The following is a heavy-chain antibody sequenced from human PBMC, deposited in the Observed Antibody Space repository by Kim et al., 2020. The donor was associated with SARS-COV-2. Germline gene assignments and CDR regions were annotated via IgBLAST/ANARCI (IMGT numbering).Heavy chain of an antibody. Sequence: SNYNPSFQGHVTISADKSITTAYLQWSSLKASDTAMYYCTRATTYSSGWSSYWGQGTLVTVSS. V-gene: IGHV5-10-1*01. CDR3: TRATTYSSGWSSY. CDR2: S. D-gene: IGHD6-19*01. J-gene: IGHJ4*02.